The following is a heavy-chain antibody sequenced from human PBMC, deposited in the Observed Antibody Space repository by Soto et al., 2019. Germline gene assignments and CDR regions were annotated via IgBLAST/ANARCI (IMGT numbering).Heavy chain of an antibody. CDR3: ARGGSSWYDTYFDY. D-gene: IGHD6-13*01. J-gene: IGHJ4*02. Sequence: QVQLVQSGAEVKKPGSSVKVSCKASGGTFSSYTISWVRQAPGQGLEWMGRIIPILGIANYAQKFQGRVTITADKSTSTAYMELSSLGAEDTAGYYSARGGSSWYDTYFDYWGQGTLVTVSS. V-gene: IGHV1-69*02. CDR1: GGTFSSYT. CDR2: IIPILGIA.